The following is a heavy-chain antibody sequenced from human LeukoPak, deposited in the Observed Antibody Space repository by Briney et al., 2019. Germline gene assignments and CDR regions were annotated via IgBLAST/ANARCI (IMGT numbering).Heavy chain of an antibody. D-gene: IGHD6-13*01. CDR3: ARASYSSSWSAGLYFDY. CDR1: GFTFSSYS. J-gene: IGHJ4*02. Sequence: GRSLRLSCAASGFTFSSYSMNWFRQAPGKGLEWVSSISSSSSYIYYADSVKGRFTISRDNAKNSLYLQMNSLRAEDTAVYYCARASYSSSWSAGLYFDYWGQGTLVTVSS. V-gene: IGHV3-21*01. CDR2: ISSSSSYI.